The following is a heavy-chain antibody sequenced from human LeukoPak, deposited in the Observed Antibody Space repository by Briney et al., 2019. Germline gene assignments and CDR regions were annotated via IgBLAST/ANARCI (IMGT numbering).Heavy chain of an antibody. D-gene: IGHD3-10*01. Sequence: GALRLSCAASGFTFSSYGMSWVRQAPGKGLEWVSAISGSGGSTYYADSVKGRFTISRDNSKNTLYLQMNSLRAEDTAVYYCAKADQYGSGSYYPCGDYMDVWGKGTTVTISS. CDR3: AKADQYGSGSYYPCGDYMDV. CDR2: ISGSGGST. J-gene: IGHJ6*03. V-gene: IGHV3-23*01. CDR1: GFTFSSYG.